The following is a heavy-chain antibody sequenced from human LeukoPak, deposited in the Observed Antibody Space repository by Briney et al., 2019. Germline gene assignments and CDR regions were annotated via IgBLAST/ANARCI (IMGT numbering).Heavy chain of an antibody. CDR1: GFTLSTYA. D-gene: IGHD3-22*01. Sequence: GGSLRLSCAASGFTLSTYAMSWVRQAPGKGLEWVSLIGGSDGRTRYADSVKGRFTISRDNSKNTLYLEMNSLRAEDTAVYYCAKDSSSYDWGYMDVWGKGTTVTISS. CDR2: IGGSDGRT. V-gene: IGHV3-23*01. CDR3: AKDSSSYDWGYMDV. J-gene: IGHJ6*03.